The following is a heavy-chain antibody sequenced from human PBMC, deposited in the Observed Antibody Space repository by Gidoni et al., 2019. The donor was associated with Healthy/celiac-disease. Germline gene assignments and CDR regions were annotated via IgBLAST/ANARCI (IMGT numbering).Heavy chain of an antibody. D-gene: IGHD6-13*01. V-gene: IGHV4-31*03. CDR1: GGSISSGGYY. CDR2: IYDSGGT. J-gene: IGHJ6*02. CDR3: ARGLKSSSSWYPDYYYYYGMDV. Sequence: QVQLQESGPGLVKPSQTLSLTCTVSGGSISSGGYYWSWIRQHPGKGLEWIGYIYDSGGTYYNPSLKSRVTISIDTSKNQFSLKLSSVTAADTAVYYCARGLKSSSSWYPDYYYYYGMDVWGQGTTVTVSS.